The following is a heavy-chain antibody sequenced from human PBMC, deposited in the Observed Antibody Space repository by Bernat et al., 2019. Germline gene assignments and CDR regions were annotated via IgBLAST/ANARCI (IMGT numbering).Heavy chain of an antibody. J-gene: IGHJ4*02. V-gene: IGHV3-23*01. CDR3: ATKGATKQKIGVPAATPDY. Sequence: EVQLLESGGGLVQPGGSLRLSCAASGFTFSSYAMSWVRQAPGKGLEWVSAISGSGGSTYYADSVKGRFTISRDNSKNTLYLQMNSLRAEDTAVYYCATKGATKQKIGVPAATPDYWGQGTLVTVSS. CDR1: GFTFSSYA. CDR2: ISGSGGST. D-gene: IGHD2-2*01.